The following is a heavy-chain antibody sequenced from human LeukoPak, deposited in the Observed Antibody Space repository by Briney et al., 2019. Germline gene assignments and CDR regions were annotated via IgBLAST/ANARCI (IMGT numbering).Heavy chain of an antibody. CDR3: ARGQTATLTDY. V-gene: IGHV4-59*01. CDR2: IYYSGST. D-gene: IGHD5-24*01. J-gene: IGHJ4*02. CDR1: GGSISSYY. Sequence: SETLSLTCTVSGGSISSYYWSWIRQPPGKGLEWIGYIYYSGSTNYNPSLKSRVTISVDTSKNQCSLKLSSVTAADTAVYYCARGQTATLTDYWGQGTLVTVSS.